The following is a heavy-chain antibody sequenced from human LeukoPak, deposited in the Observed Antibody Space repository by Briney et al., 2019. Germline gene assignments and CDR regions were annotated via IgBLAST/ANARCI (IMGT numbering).Heavy chain of an antibody. CDR3: ARVLRSRGYSYGGY. J-gene: IGHJ4*02. V-gene: IGHV1-8*01. CDR2: MNPNSGNT. CDR1: GYTFTSYD. D-gene: IGHD5-18*01. Sequence: ASVKVSCKASGYTFTSYDINWVRQATGQGLEWMGWMNPNSGNTGYAQKIQGRVTMTRNTSISTAYMELSSLRSEDTAVYYCARVLRSRGYSYGGYWGQGTLVTVSS.